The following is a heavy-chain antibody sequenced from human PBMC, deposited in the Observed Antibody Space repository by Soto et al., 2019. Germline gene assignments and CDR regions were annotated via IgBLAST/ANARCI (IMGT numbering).Heavy chain of an antibody. CDR1: GGSISSSSYY. V-gene: IGHV4-39*01. Sequence: PSETLSLTCTVSGGSISSSSYYWVWIRQPPGKWLEWIGSIYYSGSTYYNASLKSRVTISVDTSKNQFSLKVSSVTAADTAVYYCARRYCTTTTCPKASYYYYAMDVSGQGTTVTVSS. D-gene: IGHD2-8*01. J-gene: IGHJ6*02. CDR3: ARRYCTTTTCPKASYYYYAMDV. CDR2: IYYSGST.